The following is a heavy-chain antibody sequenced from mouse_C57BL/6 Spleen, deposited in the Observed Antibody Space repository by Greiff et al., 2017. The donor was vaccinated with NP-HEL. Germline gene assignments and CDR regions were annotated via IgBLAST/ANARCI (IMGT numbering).Heavy chain of an antibody. CDR2: ISSGGDYI. CDR1: GFTFSSYA. CDR3: TTTEELYFDY. Sequence: DVMLVESGEGLVKPGGSLKLSCAASGFTFSSYAMSWVRQTPEKRLEWVAYISSGGDYIYYADTVKGRFTISRDNARNTLYLQRSSLKSEDTAMYYCTTTEELYFDYWGQGTTLTVSS. V-gene: IGHV5-9-1*02. J-gene: IGHJ2*01. D-gene: IGHD2-13*01.